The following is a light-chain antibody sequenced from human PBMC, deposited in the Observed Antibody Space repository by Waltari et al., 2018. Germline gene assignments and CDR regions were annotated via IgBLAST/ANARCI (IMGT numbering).Light chain of an antibody. CDR3: TSYTSSESYV. CDR2: GVS. J-gene: IGLJ1*01. V-gene: IGLV2-14*03. Sequence: QSALTQPASVSGSPGQSITISCTGTSSDVGRYNFVFWYQQHPGKAPKLMIYGVSKRPSGVSHRFSGSKSGNTASLTISGLQAEDEADYYCTSYTSSESYVFGTGTKVTVL. CDR1: SSDVGRYNF.